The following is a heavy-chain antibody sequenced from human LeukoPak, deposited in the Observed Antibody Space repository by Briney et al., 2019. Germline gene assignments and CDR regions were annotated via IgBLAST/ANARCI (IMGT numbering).Heavy chain of an antibody. CDR2: IYSGGST. CDR3: ARGSLEMAFDY. CDR1: GFTVSSNY. Sequence: GGSLRLSCAASGFTVSSNYMSWVRQAPGKGLEWVSVIYSGGSTYYADSVKGRFTISRDNSKNTLYLQMNSLRAEDTAVYYCARGSLEMAFDYWGQGTLVTVSS. J-gene: IGHJ4*02. D-gene: IGHD5-24*01. V-gene: IGHV3-53*01.